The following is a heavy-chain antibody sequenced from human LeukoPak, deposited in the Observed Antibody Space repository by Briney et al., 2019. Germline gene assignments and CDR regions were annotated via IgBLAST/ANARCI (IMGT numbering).Heavy chain of an antibody. J-gene: IGHJ4*02. V-gene: IGHV3-30*18. CDR3: AKGNGHFDY. CDR1: GFTFSSYG. Sequence: PGGSLRLSCAASGFTFSSYGMHWVRQAPGKGLEWVAVISYDGSNKYYADSVKGRFTISRDNSKNTLYLQMNSLRTEDTALYYCAKGNGHFDYWGQGTLVTVSS. D-gene: IGHD2-8*01. CDR2: ISYDGSNK.